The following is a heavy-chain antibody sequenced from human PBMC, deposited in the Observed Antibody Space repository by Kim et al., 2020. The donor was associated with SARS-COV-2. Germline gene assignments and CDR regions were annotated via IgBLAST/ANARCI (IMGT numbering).Heavy chain of an antibody. CDR1: GFIFSRYA. V-gene: IGHV3-30*03. J-gene: IGHJ5*02. CDR3: ARVHTTTHTLGWFDP. CDR2: ISNDGNNK. D-gene: IGHD2-2*01. Sequence: GGSLRLSCAASGFIFSRYAIHWVRQAPGKGLEWVAVISNDGNNKYYADSVKGRFTVTRDNSKNTLYLQMNSLRAEDTAVYYCARVHTTTHTLGWFDPWGEGTLGTVSS.